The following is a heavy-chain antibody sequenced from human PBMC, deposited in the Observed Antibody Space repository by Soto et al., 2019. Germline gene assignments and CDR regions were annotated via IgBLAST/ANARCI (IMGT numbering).Heavy chain of an antibody. V-gene: IGHV1-18*01. D-gene: IGHD2-2*01. CDR3: ARVLSMGVPAAAYFDY. Sequence: QVQLVQSGAEVKKPGASVKVSCKASGYTFTSYGISWVRQAPGQGLEWMGWISAYNGNTNDARKLQGRVTMTTDTTTSTDYMELRSLRSDDTAVYYCARVLSMGVPAAAYFDYWGQGTLVTVSS. J-gene: IGHJ4*02. CDR2: ISAYNGNT. CDR1: GYTFTSYG.